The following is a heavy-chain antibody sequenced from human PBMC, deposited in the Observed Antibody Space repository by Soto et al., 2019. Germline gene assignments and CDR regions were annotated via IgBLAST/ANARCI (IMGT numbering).Heavy chain of an antibody. J-gene: IGHJ6*03. CDR3: ARRRHYYGYYMDV. V-gene: IGHV4-39*01. CDR1: GGSISSSSYY. D-gene: IGHD3-10*01. CDR2: IYYSGST. Sequence: SETLSLTCTVSGGSISSSSYYWGWIRQPPGKGLEWIGSIYYSGSTYYNPSLKSRVTISVDTSKNQFSLKPSSVTAADTAVYYCARRRHYYGYYMDVWGKGTTVTVSS.